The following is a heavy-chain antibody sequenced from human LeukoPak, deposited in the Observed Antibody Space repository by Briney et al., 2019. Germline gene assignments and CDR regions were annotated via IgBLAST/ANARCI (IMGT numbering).Heavy chain of an antibody. CDR2: IASSGRTR. CDR1: GFPFSFFE. D-gene: IGHD6-19*01. J-gene: IGHJ4*02. V-gene: IGHV3-48*03. CDR3: ALLAVASDFDY. Sequence: PGGSLRLPCAVSGFPFSFFEINWVRQAPGKGLEWVSNIASSGRTRYYADSVKGRFSISRDNAKNSLYLQMNTLRVEDTGVYYCALLAVASDFDYWGQGALVTDSS.